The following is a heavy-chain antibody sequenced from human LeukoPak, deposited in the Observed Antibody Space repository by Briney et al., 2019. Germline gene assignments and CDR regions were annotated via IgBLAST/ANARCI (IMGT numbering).Heavy chain of an antibody. Sequence: GGSLRLSCAASGFTFSSYSMNWVRQAPGKGLEWVSSISTTGSYISYADSVKGRFTISRDNAKNSLYLQMNSLRAEDTAVYYCAKDYEVVATTTCFQHWGQGTLVTVSS. CDR2: ISTTGSYI. V-gene: IGHV3-21*04. J-gene: IGHJ1*01. D-gene: IGHD2-15*01. CDR3: AKDYEVVATTTCFQH. CDR1: GFTFSSYS.